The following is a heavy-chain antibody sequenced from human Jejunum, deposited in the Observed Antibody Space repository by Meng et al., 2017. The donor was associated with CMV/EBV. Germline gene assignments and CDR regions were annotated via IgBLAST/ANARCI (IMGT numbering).Heavy chain of an antibody. D-gene: IGHD3-22*01. Sequence: QGQSGQSGAEVKKPGVSLKLSCETSGFTFTTYFMHWLRQAPGQGLQWMGLFNPNGDVTTYSPRFQGRITLTGDTSTSTLYMELSSLTSDDTAVYYCAREMPMTCYFDQWGQGTLVTVSS. CDR1: GFTFTTYF. CDR3: AREMPMTCYFDQ. CDR2: FNPNGDVT. J-gene: IGHJ4*03. V-gene: IGHV1-46*01.